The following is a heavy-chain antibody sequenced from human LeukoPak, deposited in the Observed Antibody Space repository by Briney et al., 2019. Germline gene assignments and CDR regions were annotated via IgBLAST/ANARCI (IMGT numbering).Heavy chain of an antibody. CDR3: ARDTTPGVYYMDV. J-gene: IGHJ6*03. CDR1: GFTFSSYA. D-gene: IGHD2-8*01. Sequence: PGGSLRLSCAASGFTFSSYAMSWVRQAPGKGLEWVSAISGSGGSTYYADSVKGRFTVSRDNSKNTLYLQMNSLRADDTAVYYCARDTTPGVYYMDVWGKGTTVTVSS. V-gene: IGHV3-23*01. CDR2: ISGSGGST.